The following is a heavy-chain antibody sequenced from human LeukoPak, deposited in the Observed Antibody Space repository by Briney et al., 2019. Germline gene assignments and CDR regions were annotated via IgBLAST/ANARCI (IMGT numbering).Heavy chain of an antibody. D-gene: IGHD3-22*01. V-gene: IGHV4-59*01. CDR3: ARGGPDYYDSSGTLDAFDI. CDR1: GGSISSYY. J-gene: IGHJ3*02. CDR2: IYYSGST. Sequence: PSETLSLTCTVSGGSISSYYWSWIRQPPGKGLEWIGYIYYSGSTNYNPSLKSRVTISVGTSKNQFSLKLSSVTAADTAVYYCARGGPDYYDSSGTLDAFDIWGQGTMVTVSS.